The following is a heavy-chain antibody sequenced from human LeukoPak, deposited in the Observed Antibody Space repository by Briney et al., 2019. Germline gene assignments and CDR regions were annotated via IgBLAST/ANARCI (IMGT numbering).Heavy chain of an antibody. V-gene: IGHV1-46*01. D-gene: IGHD6-13*01. J-gene: IGHJ6*02. CDR3: ARGGRGAAAYYYGVDV. Sequence: GASVKVSCKASGYTFTSYYMHWVRQAPGQGLEWMGIINPSGGSTSYAQKFQGRVTMTRDTSTSTVYMELSSLRSEDTAVYYCARGGRGAAAYYYGVDVWGQGTTVTVS. CDR1: GYTFTSYY. CDR2: INPSGGST.